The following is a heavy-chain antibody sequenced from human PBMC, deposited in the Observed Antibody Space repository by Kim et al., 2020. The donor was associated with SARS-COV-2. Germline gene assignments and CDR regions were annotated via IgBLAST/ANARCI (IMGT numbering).Heavy chain of an antibody. CDR2: IKGDGSIS. J-gene: IGHJ4*02. V-gene: IGHV3-74*01. D-gene: IGHD5-12*01. CDR1: GFTFNTYW. Sequence: GGSLRLSCAASGFTFNTYWMHWVRQAPGKGLVWVSTIKGDGSISTYADSVKGRFTISRDNAKNTLYLQINSLRVEDTALYYCARDPGYTYLDYWGQGTLVTVSS. CDR3: ARDPGYTYLDY.